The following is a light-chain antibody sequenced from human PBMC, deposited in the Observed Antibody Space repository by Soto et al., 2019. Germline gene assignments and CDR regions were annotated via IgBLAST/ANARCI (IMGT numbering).Light chain of an antibody. J-gene: IGLJ1*01. V-gene: IGLV2-23*02. Sequence: QSVLTQPASVSVSPGQSITISCTGTSSDIGSYDLVSWYQQHSRTAPKLIIYEVTKHPSGVSTRFSGCKSGNTASLTISGIQALDEADYYCCSFADFTYVFGTGTKVTVL. CDR3: CSFADFTYV. CDR2: EVT. CDR1: SSDIGSYDL.